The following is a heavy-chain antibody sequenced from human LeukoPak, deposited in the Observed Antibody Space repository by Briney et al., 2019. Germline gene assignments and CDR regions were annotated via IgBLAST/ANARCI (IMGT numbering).Heavy chain of an antibody. CDR2: ISDTGRDI. CDR1: GFAFESFT. Sequence: GGSLRLSCAGSGFAFESFTMTWVRQAPGKGLEWVSLISDTGRDINYADSVRGRFNISRGNTKNSLFLQMDSLRVEDTAIYYCAKGLFSAYDKYLDSWGQGTLVTVSS. J-gene: IGHJ4*02. D-gene: IGHD5-12*01. CDR3: AKGLFSAYDKYLDS. V-gene: IGHV3-21*04.